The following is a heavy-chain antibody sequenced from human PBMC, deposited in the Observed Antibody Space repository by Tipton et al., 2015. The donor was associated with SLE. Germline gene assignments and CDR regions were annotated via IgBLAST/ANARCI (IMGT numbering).Heavy chain of an antibody. CDR1: GGSFSGYY. V-gene: IGHV4-34*01. J-gene: IGHJ4*02. D-gene: IGHD3-10*01. CDR2: INHSGST. Sequence: TLSLTCAVYGGSFSGYYWSWIRQPPGKGLEWIGEINHSGSTNYNPSLKSRVTISVDTSKNQFSLELSSVTAADTAVYYCARGLYYYGSGSYSFFDYWGQGTLVTVSS. CDR3: ARGLYYYGSGSYSFFDY.